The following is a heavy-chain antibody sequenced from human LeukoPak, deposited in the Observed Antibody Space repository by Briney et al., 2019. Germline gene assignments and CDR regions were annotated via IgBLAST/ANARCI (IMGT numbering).Heavy chain of an antibody. V-gene: IGHV3-23*01. D-gene: IGHD2-2*01. CDR3: AKIVAGVTEDIVVVPAAQPPAKNYYYYMDV. J-gene: IGHJ6*03. CDR2: ISGSGGST. Sequence: PGGSLRLSCAASGFTFSSYAMGWVRQAPGKGLEWVSAISGSGGSTYYADSVKGRFTISRDNSKNTLYLQMNSLRAEDTAVYYCAKIVAGVTEDIVVVPAAQPPAKNYYYYMDVWGKGTTVTVSS. CDR1: GFTFSSYA.